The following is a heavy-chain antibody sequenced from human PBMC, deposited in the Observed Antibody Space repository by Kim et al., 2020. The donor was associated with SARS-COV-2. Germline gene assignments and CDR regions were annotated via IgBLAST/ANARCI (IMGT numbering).Heavy chain of an antibody. CDR3: AKDWVELGNNSYYYYGMDV. D-gene: IGHD7-27*01. CDR2: ISGSGGST. V-gene: IGHV3-23*01. Sequence: GGSLRLSCAASGFTFSSYAMSWVRQAPGKWLEWVSAISGSGGSTYYADSVKGRFTISRDNSKNTLYLQMNSLRAEDTAVYYCAKDWVELGNNSYYYYGMDVWGQGTTVTVSS. J-gene: IGHJ6*02. CDR1: GFTFSSYA.